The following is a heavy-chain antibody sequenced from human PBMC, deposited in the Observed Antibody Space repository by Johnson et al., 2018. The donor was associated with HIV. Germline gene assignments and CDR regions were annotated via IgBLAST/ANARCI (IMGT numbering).Heavy chain of an antibody. CDR1: GFTFDDYG. J-gene: IGHJ3*02. Sequence: VQLVESGGGVVRPGGSLRLSCAASGFTFDDYGMSWVRQAPGKGLEWVGRIKSKTDGGTTDYAAPVKGRFSIPRDDSKNTLYLQMNSLRTEDTAVYYCTTSRNRLWSSSGWTNFWAFDIWGPGTLVTVSS. V-gene: IGHV3-15*01. D-gene: IGHD6-19*01. CDR3: TTSRNRLWSSSGWTNFWAFDI. CDR2: IKSKTDGGTT.